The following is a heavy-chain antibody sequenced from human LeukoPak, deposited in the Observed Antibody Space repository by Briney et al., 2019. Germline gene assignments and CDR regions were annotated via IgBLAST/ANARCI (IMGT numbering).Heavy chain of an antibody. J-gene: IGHJ5*02. D-gene: IGHD1-7*01. CDR1: GYTFTSYG. CDR3: ARGIHNWNYGNSDWFDP. Sequence: ASVKVSCKASGYTFTSYGISWVRQAPGQGLEWMGWISAYNGNTNYAQKLQGRVTMTTDTSTSTAYMELRSLRSDDTAVYYCARGIHNWNYGNSDWFDPWGQGTLVTVSS. CDR2: ISAYNGNT. V-gene: IGHV1-18*01.